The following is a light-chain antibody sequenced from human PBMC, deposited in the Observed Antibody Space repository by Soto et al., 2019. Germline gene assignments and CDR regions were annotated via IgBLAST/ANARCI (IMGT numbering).Light chain of an antibody. CDR3: ASWDDSLDGHV. V-gene: IGLV1-44*01. J-gene: IGLJ1*01. Sequence: QSVLTQPPSVSGTPGQRVTIFCSGSSSSIGSNTVNWYQQFPGTAPKLLIYSNTQRPSGVPARFSGSKSGTSASLAISELQSEDEADYYCASWDDSLDGHVFGSGTKVTVL. CDR2: SNT. CDR1: SSSIGSNT.